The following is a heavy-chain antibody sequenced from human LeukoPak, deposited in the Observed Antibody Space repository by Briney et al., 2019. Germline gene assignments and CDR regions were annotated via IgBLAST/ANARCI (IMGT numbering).Heavy chain of an antibody. CDR2: MNPNSGNT. CDR3: ARAGLGGVAVAGRLGY. CDR1: GYTFTSYD. J-gene: IGHJ4*02. D-gene: IGHD6-19*01. V-gene: IGHV1-8*01. Sequence: ASVKVSCKASGYTFTSYDINRVRQATGQGLEWMGWMNPNSGNTGYAQKFQGRVTMTRNTSISTAYMELSSLRSEDTAVYYCARAGLGGVAVAGRLGYWGQGTLVTVSS.